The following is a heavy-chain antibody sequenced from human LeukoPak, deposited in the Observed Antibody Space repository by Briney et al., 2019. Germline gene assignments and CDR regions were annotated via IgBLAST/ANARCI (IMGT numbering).Heavy chain of an antibody. CDR3: ARSMIRGVTYYFDY. V-gene: IGHV1-46*01. D-gene: IGHD3-10*01. CDR2: INPGGDST. CDR1: GYTFTSYY. J-gene: IGHJ4*02. Sequence: ASVKVSCKASGYTFTSYYIHWVRQAPGQGLEWMGVINPGGDSTSYAQKFQGRVTMTRDTSTSTVYMELSSLRSEDTAVHYCARSMIRGVTYYFDYWGQGTLVTVSS.